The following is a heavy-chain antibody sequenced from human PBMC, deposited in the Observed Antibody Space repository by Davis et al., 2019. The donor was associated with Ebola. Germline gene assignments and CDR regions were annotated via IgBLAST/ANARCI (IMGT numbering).Heavy chain of an antibody. V-gene: IGHV4-34*01. CDR2: INYSGST. J-gene: IGHJ4*02. Sequence: SETLSLTCAVYGGSFSGHYWSWIRQPPGKGLEWIGEINYSGSTYYNPSLKSRVTISVDTSKNQFSLKLSSVTAADTAVYYCAGRYRSSGYSGFDYWGQGTLVTVSS. D-gene: IGHD3-22*01. CDR3: AGRYRSSGYSGFDY. CDR1: GGSFSGHY.